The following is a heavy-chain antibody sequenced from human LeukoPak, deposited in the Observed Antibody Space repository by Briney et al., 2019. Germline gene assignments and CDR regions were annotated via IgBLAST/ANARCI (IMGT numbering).Heavy chain of an antibody. CDR3: ARDHSMEYGNWFDP. Sequence: GGSLRLSCAVSGFTFRTFGMHWVRQAPGKGLEWVAIIWYDGINKYCADSVKGRFTISRDNSKNTLYLQMNSLRAEDTAVYYCARDHSMEYGNWFDPWGQGTLVTVSS. CDR1: GFTFRTFG. CDR2: IWYDGINK. V-gene: IGHV3-30*02. J-gene: IGHJ5*02. D-gene: IGHD2/OR15-2a*01.